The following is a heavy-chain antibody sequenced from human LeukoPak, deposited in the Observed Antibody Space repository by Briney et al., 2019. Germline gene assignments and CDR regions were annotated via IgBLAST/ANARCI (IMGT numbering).Heavy chain of an antibody. CDR2: ISGSGGST. V-gene: IGHV3-23*01. D-gene: IGHD2-21*01. J-gene: IGHJ4*02. CDR3: AKVPRCGGDCYWRGYYFDY. Sequence: GGSLRLSCAASGFTFSIYAMSWVRQATGKGLEWVSAISGSGGSTYYADSVKGRFTISRDNSKNTLYLQMNSLRAEDTAVYYCAKVPRCGGDCYWRGYYFDYWGQGTLVTVSS. CDR1: GFTFSIYA.